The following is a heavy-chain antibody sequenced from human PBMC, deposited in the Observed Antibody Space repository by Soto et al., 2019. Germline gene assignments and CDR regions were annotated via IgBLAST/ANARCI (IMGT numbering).Heavy chain of an antibody. CDR1: GFTFSSFA. CDR3: AKDPEYCSGGSCYGFDY. V-gene: IGHV3-23*01. Sequence: EVQLLESGGGLVQPGGPLRLSCAASGFTFSSFAMSWVRQAPGKGLEWVSAISGSGGSTYYADSVKGRFTISRDNSKNTLYLQMNSLRAEDTAVYYCAKDPEYCSGGSCYGFDYWGQGTLVTVSS. J-gene: IGHJ4*02. CDR2: ISGSGGST. D-gene: IGHD2-15*01.